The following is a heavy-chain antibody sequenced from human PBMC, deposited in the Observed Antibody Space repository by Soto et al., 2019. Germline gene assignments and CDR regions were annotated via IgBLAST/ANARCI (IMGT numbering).Heavy chain of an antibody. Sequence: QMQLVQSGPEVKKPGTSVKVSCKASGFTFTSSAVQWVRQARGQRLEWIGWIVVGSGNTNYAQKFQERVTITRDMSTSTADMELSSLRSEDTAVYYCAADLAYGYMDYWGQGTLVTVSS. D-gene: IGHD3-10*01. V-gene: IGHV1-58*01. CDR3: AADLAYGYMDY. CDR1: GFTFTSSA. J-gene: IGHJ4*02. CDR2: IVVGSGNT.